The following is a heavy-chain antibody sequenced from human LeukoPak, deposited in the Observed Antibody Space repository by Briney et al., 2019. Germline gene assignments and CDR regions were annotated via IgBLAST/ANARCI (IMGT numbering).Heavy chain of an antibody. J-gene: IGHJ4*02. Sequence: PSETLSLTCAVYGGSFSGYYWSWIRQPPGKGLEWIGEINHSGSTNYNPSLKSRVTISADTSKNQFSLKLSSVTAADTAVYYCARGVRITMVRGVIKPPEFDYWGQGTLVTVSS. CDR3: ARGVRITMVRGVIKPPEFDY. CDR2: INHSGST. CDR1: GGSFSGYY. D-gene: IGHD3-10*01. V-gene: IGHV4-34*01.